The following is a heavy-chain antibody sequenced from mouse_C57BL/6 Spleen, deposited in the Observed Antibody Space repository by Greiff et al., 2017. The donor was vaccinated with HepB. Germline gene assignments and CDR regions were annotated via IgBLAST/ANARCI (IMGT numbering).Heavy chain of an antibody. D-gene: IGHD1-1*01. CDR3: TRDYGRFDY. CDR1: GYTFTDYE. J-gene: IGHJ2*01. Sequence: VQLQQSGAELVRPGASVTLSCKASGYTFTDYEMHWVKQTPVHGLEWIGAIDPETGGTAYNQKFKGKAILTADKSSSTAYMELRSLTSEDSAGYYCTRDYGRFDYWGQGTTLTVSS. CDR2: IDPETGGT. V-gene: IGHV1-15*01.